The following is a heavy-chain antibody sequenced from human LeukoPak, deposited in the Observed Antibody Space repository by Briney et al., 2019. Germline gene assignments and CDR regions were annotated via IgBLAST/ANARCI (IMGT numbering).Heavy chain of an antibody. V-gene: IGHV1-2*06. CDR2: INPNSGGT. D-gene: IGHD1-1*01. CDR3: ARRRQLGWFDP. CDR1: GYTFTSYY. Sequence: ASVKVSCKASGYTFTSYYMHWVRQAPGQGLEWMGRINPNSGGTNYAQKFQGRVTMTRDTSISTAYMELSRLRSDDTAVYYCARRRQLGWFDPWGQGTLVTVSS. J-gene: IGHJ5*02.